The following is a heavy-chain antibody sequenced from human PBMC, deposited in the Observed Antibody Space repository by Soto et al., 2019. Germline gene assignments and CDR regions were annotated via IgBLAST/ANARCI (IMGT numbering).Heavy chain of an antibody. J-gene: IGHJ6*02. CDR3: ARTYGSGLFAYYYYGMDV. CDR2: IIPIFGTA. Sequence: SVKVSCKASGCTVSSYAISCVRQAPGQVLEWMGGIIPIFGTANYAQKFQGRVTITADKSTSTAYMELSSLRSEDTAVYYCARTYGSGLFAYYYYGMDVWGQGTTVTVAS. V-gene: IGHV1-69*06. D-gene: IGHD3-10*01. CDR1: GCTVSSYA.